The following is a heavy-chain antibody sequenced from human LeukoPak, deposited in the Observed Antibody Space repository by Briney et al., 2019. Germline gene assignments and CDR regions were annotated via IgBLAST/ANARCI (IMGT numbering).Heavy chain of an antibody. D-gene: IGHD3-22*01. CDR3: AKDQAFYDSSGYYFDY. J-gene: IGHJ4*02. CDR2: IWYDGSNK. V-gene: IGHV3-33*06. Sequence: PGGSLRLSCAASGFTFSSYGMHWVRQAPGKGLEWVAVIWYDGSNKYYADSVKGRFTISRDNSKNTLYLQMNSLRAEDTAVYHCAKDQAFYDSSGYYFDYWGQGTLVTVSS. CDR1: GFTFSSYG.